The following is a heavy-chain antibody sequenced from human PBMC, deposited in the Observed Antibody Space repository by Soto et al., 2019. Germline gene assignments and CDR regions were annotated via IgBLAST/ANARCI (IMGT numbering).Heavy chain of an antibody. Sequence: GGSLRLSCAASGFTFSSYWMHWVRQAPGKGLVWVSRINSDGSSTSYADSVKGRFTISRDNAKNTLYLQMNSLRAEDTAVYYCAHRGVATTTFDYWGQGALVTVSS. CDR3: AHRGVATTTFDY. D-gene: IGHD5-12*01. V-gene: IGHV3-74*01. CDR1: GFTFSSYW. CDR2: INSDGSST. J-gene: IGHJ4*02.